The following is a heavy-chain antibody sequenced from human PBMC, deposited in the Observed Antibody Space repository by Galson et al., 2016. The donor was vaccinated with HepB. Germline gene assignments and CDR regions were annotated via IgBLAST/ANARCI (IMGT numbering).Heavy chain of an antibody. CDR1: GYSFAKYW. CDR3: ARQVGATHDH. CDR2: IYPGDSDT. V-gene: IGHV5-51*01. Sequence: QSGAEVKKPGESLKISCQGSGYSFAKYWIVWVRQMPGKGLEWMGIIYPGDSDTPYSPSFQGQVTISADKSISTPYLQWSSLKASDTAMYYCARQVGATHDHWGQGTLVTVSS. D-gene: IGHD1-26*01. J-gene: IGHJ4*02.